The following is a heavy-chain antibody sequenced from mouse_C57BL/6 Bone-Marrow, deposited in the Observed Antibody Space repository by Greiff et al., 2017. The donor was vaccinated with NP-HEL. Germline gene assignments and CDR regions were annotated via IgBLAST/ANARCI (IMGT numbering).Heavy chain of an antibody. D-gene: IGHD2-3*01. CDR3: ARDGYYLHWYLDV. J-gene: IGHJ1*03. Sequence: QVQLQQPGAELVKPGASVKLSCKASGYTFTSYWMQWVKQRPGQGLEWIGEIDPSDSYTNYNQKFKGKATLTVDTSSSTAYMQLSSLTSEDSAVYYCARDGYYLHWYLDVWGTGTTVTVSS. CDR2: IDPSDSYT. V-gene: IGHV1-50*01. CDR1: GYTFTSYW.